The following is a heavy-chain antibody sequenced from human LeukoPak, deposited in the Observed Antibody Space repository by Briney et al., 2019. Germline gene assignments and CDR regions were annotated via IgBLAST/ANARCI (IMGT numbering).Heavy chain of an antibody. CDR1: GGSISSDY. CDR2: IYYSGST. Sequence: SETLSLTCTVSGGSISSDYWSWIRQPPGKGLEWIGYIYYSGSTNYNPSLKSRATISVDTSKKQFSLKLSSVTAADTAVYYCARGSWPVIVIPAAIYFDYWGQGTLVTVSS. J-gene: IGHJ4*02. D-gene: IGHD2-2*01. V-gene: IGHV4-59*12. CDR3: ARGSWPVIVIPAAIYFDY.